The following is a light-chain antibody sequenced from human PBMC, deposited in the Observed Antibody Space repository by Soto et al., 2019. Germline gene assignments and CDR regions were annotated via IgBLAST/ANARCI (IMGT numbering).Light chain of an antibody. V-gene: IGLV1-40*01. CDR2: GND. J-gene: IGLJ3*02. CDR1: SSNIGAGFD. CDR3: QSYDTSLSGAWV. Sequence: QSVLTQPPSVSGAPGRRVTISCTGSSSNIGAGFDVQWYQHLPGTAPKLLINGNDNRPSGVPDRFSGSTSGTSASLAITGLQAEDEADYYCQSYDTSLSGAWVFGGGTQLTVL.